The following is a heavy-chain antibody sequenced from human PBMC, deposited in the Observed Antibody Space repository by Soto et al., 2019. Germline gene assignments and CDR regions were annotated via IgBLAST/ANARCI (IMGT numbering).Heavy chain of an antibody. CDR2: IDPSDSYI. D-gene: IGHD3-9*01. V-gene: IGHV5-10-1*01. Sequence: RGESLKISCKGSGYIFTKYWISWVRQRSGQGLEWMGRIDPSDSYINYSPSFQGHVIISVDKSITTAYLQWSSLKASDTAMYYCARQDDAGYVDYYYGMDVWGQGTTVTVSS. CDR3: ARQDDAGYVDYYYGMDV. J-gene: IGHJ6*02. CDR1: GYIFTKYW.